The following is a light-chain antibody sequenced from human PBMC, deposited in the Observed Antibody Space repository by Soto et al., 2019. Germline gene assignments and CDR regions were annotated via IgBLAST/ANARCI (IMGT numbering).Light chain of an antibody. Sequence: DIVLTQSPGTLSLSPGERATLSCRASQTVSSSYLAWYQQKPGQAPRLLIYGASTRAAGIPDRFSGSGSGTDCTLTISRLEPEDFAVYYCQQYGDSPLTFGQGTNVEI. J-gene: IGKJ1*01. CDR1: QTVSSSY. CDR3: QQYGDSPLT. V-gene: IGKV3-20*01. CDR2: GAS.